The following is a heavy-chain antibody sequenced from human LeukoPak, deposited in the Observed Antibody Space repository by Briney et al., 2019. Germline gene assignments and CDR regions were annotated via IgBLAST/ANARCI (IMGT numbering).Heavy chain of an antibody. D-gene: IGHD1-7*01. CDR3: ARGRVRYNWNYARTFDY. Sequence: SSETLSLTCTVSGGSISSYYWSWIRQPPGKGREWIGYIYYSGSTNYNPSLKSRVTISVDTSKNQFSLTLSSVTAADTAVYYCARGRVRYNWNYARTFDYWGQGTLVTVSS. V-gene: IGHV4-59*12. CDR1: GGSISSYY. J-gene: IGHJ4*02. CDR2: IYYSGST.